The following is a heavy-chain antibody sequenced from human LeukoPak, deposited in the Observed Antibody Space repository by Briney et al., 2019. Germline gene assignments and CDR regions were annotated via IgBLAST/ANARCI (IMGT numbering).Heavy chain of an antibody. D-gene: IGHD1-7*01. V-gene: IGHV3-21*01. Sequence: GGSLRLSCVASGFSFSDYYMTWIRQAPGKGLEWVSSISSSSSYIYYADSVKGRFTISRDNAKNSLYLQMNSLRAEDTAVYYCARDLELELQFDYWGQGTLVTVSS. CDR2: ISSSSSYI. CDR1: GFSFSDYY. J-gene: IGHJ4*02. CDR3: ARDLELELQFDY.